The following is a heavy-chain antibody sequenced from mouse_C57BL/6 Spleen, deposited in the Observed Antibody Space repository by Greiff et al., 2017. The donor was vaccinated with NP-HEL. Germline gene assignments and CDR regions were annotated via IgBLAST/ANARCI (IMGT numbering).Heavy chain of an antibody. J-gene: IGHJ3*01. D-gene: IGHD1-1*01. CDR2: ISYDGSN. CDR3: ARATTGFAY. Sequence: VQLKESGPGLVKPSQSLSLTCSVTGYSITSGYYWNWIRQFPGNKLEWMGYISYDGSNNYNPSLKNRISITRDTSKNQFFLKLNSVTTENTATYYCARATTGFAYWGQGTLVTVSA. CDR1: GYSITSGYY. V-gene: IGHV3-6*01.